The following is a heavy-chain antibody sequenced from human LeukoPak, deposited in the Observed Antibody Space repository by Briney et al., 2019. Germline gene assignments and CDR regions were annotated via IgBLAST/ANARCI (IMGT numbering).Heavy chain of an antibody. V-gene: IGHV3-11*01. D-gene: IGHD3-22*01. CDR1: GFTFSDYY. J-gene: IGHJ3*02. Sequence: GGSLRLSCAASGFTFSDYYMSWIRQAPGKGLEWVSYISSSGSTIYYADSVKGRFTISRDNAKNSLYLQMNSLRAEDTAVYYCARVAPYYYDSSGAFGIWGQGTMVTVSS. CDR3: ARVAPYYYDSSGAFGI. CDR2: ISSSGSTI.